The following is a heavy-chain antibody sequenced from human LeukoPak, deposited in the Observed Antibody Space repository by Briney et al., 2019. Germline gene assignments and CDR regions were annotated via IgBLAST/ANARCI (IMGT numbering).Heavy chain of an antibody. J-gene: IGHJ4*02. CDR1: DVSISGYY. V-gene: IGHV4-4*07. D-gene: IGHD5/OR15-5a*01. Sequence: TSETLSLTCTVSDVSISGYYWSWIRQPAGKGLEWLGRITASGSTNYNPSLKSRVTMSVDTSNNQFSLELSSVTAADTAVYYCARDRGSTTLHYFDYWGQGALVAVSS. CDR2: ITASGST. CDR3: ARDRGSTTLHYFDY.